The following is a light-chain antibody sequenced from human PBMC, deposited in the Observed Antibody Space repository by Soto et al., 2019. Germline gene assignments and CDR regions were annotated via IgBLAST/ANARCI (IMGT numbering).Light chain of an antibody. CDR2: GAS. CDR3: QQYGSSPPLT. V-gene: IGKV3-20*01. CDR1: QSVSSN. Sequence: EVVLTQSPGTLSLSPGERATLSCRASQSVSSNLAWYQQKPGQAPRLLIYGASTRATGIPARFSGSGSGTDFTLTISRLEPEDFAVYYCQQYGSSPPLTFGGGTKVDIK. J-gene: IGKJ4*01.